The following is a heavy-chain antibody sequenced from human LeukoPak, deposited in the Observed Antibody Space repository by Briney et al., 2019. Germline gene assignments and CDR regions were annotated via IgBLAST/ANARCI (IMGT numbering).Heavy chain of an antibody. V-gene: IGHV3-23*01. CDR2: ISGSGGST. CDR1: GFTFSSYA. CDR3: AKSRSFDI. Sequence: GGSLRLSCGASGFTFSSYAMSWFRQATGKGLEWVSAISGSGGSTYYADSVKGRFTISRDNSKNTLYLQMNSLRAEDMAVYYCAKSRSFDIWGQGTMVTVSS. J-gene: IGHJ3*02.